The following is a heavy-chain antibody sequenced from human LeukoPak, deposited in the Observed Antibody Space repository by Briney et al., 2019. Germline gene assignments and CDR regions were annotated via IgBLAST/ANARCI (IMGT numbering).Heavy chain of an antibody. CDR2: IFGGGST. V-gene: IGHV3-66*01. J-gene: IGHJ4*02. CDR1: GVTVSSTY. D-gene: IGHD3-16*01. CDR3: ARGPGGYDN. Sequence: PGGSLRLSCAASGVTVSSTYMTWVRQAPGKGLEWVSVIFGGGSTYYADSVKGRFTISRDNSKNTLFLQMNSLRVEDTAVYYCARGPGGYDNWGQRTLVTVSS.